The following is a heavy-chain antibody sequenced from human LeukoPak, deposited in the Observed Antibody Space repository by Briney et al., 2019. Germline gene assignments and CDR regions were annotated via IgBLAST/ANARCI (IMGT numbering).Heavy chain of an antibody. Sequence: SETLSLTCNVSGDSISSRSYYWGWIRQPPGKGLEWIGSIYFSGSAHYNPSLKSRVTLSVDRSKNHFSLEVKSVTAADTAVYYCAKVYSGYRLEVYSYYYMDVWGKGTTVTVSS. V-gene: IGHV4-39*02. D-gene: IGHD5-12*01. CDR1: GDSISSRSYY. J-gene: IGHJ6*03. CDR2: IYFSGSA. CDR3: AKVYSGYRLEVYSYYYMDV.